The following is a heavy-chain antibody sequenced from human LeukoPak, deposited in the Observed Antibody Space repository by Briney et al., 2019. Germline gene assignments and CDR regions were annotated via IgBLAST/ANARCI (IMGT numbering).Heavy chain of an antibody. CDR1: GVSINTDY. D-gene: IGHD4/OR15-4a*01. CDR2: IHYRGST. V-gene: IGHV4-59*01. J-gene: IGHJ5*02. CDR3: ATDAGANAS. Sequence: SETLSLPCTVSGVSINTDYWTWIRQFPGKGLEWIGYIHYRGSTTYNPSLERRVTISVDTSKNQFSLKLTSVTSADTAVYFCATDAGANASWGQGALVTVSS.